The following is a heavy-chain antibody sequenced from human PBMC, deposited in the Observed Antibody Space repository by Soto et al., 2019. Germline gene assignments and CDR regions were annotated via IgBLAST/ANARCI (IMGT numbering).Heavy chain of an antibody. D-gene: IGHD2-8*01. Sequence: QVQLVQSGAEVKKPGASVKVSCKASGYTFTSYYMQWVRQAPGQGLEWMGIINPSGGSTSYSQKFQRRVNLARNTSTSTVYMELSSLRSEDTAVYYCAREGGHCTNGVCYTPPFDYWGNGTLVTVSS. CDR1: GYTFTSYY. CDR2: INPSGGST. J-gene: IGHJ4*01. V-gene: IGHV1-46*01. CDR3: AREGGHCTNGVCYTPPFDY.